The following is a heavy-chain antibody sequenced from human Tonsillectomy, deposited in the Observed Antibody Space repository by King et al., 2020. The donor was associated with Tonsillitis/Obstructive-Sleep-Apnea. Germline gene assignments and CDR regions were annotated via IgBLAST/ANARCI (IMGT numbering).Heavy chain of an antibody. Sequence: VQLVESGGGLVQPGGSLRLSCAASGFTFSSYAMSWVRQAPGKGLEWVSAISGSGGSTYYADSVKGRFTISRDNHKNTLYLQMNSLRAEDTAVYYCAKRRLRLGELSLTSFDYWGQGTLVTVSS. CDR3: AKRRLRLGELSLTSFDY. J-gene: IGHJ4*02. V-gene: IGHV3-23*04. CDR2: ISGSGGST. CDR1: GFTFSSYA. D-gene: IGHD3-16*02.